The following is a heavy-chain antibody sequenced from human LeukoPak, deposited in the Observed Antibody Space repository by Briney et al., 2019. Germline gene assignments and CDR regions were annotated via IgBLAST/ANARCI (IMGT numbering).Heavy chain of an antibody. Sequence: GGPLRLSCAASGFTFSSYSMNWVRQAPGQGLEWVSSISSSSSYIYYADSVKGRFTISRDNAKNSLYLQMNSLRAEDTAVYYCARDTFYDSSGYPRGTFDYWGQGTLVTVSS. CDR1: GFTFSSYS. CDR3: ARDTFYDSSGYPRGTFDY. J-gene: IGHJ4*02. CDR2: ISSSSSYI. V-gene: IGHV3-21*01. D-gene: IGHD3-22*01.